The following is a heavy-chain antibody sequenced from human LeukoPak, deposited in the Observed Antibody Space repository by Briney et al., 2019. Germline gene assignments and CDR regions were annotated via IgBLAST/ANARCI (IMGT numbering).Heavy chain of an antibody. Sequence: SETLSLTCTVSGGSISSSSYYWGWIRQPPGKGLEWIGSIYYSGSTYYNPSLKSRVTISVDTSKNQFSLKLSSVTAADTAVYYCARMYYDFWSGYTHYYFDYWGQGTLVTVSS. V-gene: IGHV4-39*01. J-gene: IGHJ4*02. CDR3: ARMYYDFWSGYTHYYFDY. CDR2: IYYSGST. CDR1: GGSISSSSYY. D-gene: IGHD3-3*01.